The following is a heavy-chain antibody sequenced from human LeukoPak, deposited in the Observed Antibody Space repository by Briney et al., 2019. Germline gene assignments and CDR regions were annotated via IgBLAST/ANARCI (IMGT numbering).Heavy chain of an antibody. Sequence: HPGGSLRLSCAASGFTFSRFWIYSVRHAPGKGLGWVSRINSHGSETMYADSVKGRFTISRDNAKNTLYLQMNSLRAEDTAVYYCARVRMGDDFNPFDYWGQGTLVTVSS. V-gene: IGHV3-74*03. CDR2: INSHGSET. J-gene: IGHJ4*02. CDR1: GFTFSRFW. D-gene: IGHD3-16*01. CDR3: ARVRMGDDFNPFDY.